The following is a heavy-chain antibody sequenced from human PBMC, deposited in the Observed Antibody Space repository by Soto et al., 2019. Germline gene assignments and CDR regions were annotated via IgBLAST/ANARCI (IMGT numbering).Heavy chain of an antibody. D-gene: IGHD2-8*02. Sequence: GGSLRLSCAASGFTFSNAWMNWVRQAPGKGLEWVGRIKSKTDGGTTDYAAPVKGRFTISRDDSKNTLYLQMNSLRAEDTAVYYCAKSPWSENYYYYYMDVWGKGTTVTVSS. CDR2: IKSKTDGGTT. V-gene: IGHV3-15*07. CDR1: GFTFSNAW. CDR3: AKSPWSENYYYYYMDV. J-gene: IGHJ6*03.